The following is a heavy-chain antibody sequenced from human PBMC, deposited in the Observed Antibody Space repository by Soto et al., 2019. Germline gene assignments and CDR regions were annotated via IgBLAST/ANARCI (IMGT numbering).Heavy chain of an antibody. D-gene: IGHD5-12*01. J-gene: IGHJ3*02. CDR3: ARISGYDASRNAFDI. V-gene: IGHV1-18*01. CDR1: GYTFTSYG. CDR2: ISAYNGNT. Sequence: VASVKVSCKASGYTFTSYGISWVRQAPGQGLEWMGWISAYNGNTNYAQKLQGRVTMTTDTSTSTAYMELRSLRSDDTAVYYCARISGYDASRNAFDIWGQGTMVTVSS.